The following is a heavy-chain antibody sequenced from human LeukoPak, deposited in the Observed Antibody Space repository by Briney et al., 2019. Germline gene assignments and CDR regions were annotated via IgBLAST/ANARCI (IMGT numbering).Heavy chain of an antibody. Sequence: PSETLSLTCTVSGGSISSYYWSWIRQPPGKGLEWIGYIYYSGSTNYNPSLKSRVTISVDTSKNQFSLKLSSVTAADTAVYYCARHGYNSKLGIFDYWGQGTLVTVSS. V-gene: IGHV4-59*08. CDR2: IYYSGST. D-gene: IGHD7-27*01. CDR3: ARHGYNSKLGIFDY. J-gene: IGHJ4*02. CDR1: GGSISSYY.